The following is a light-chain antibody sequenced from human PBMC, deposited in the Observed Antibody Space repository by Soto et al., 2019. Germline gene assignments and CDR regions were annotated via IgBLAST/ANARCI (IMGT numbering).Light chain of an antibody. CDR3: QQHETLIT. Sequence: EIVMTQSPATLSVSPGERATLSCRASQSVSSNLAWYQQKPGQTPTLLMYGASRRAAGIPDRFSGSGSGTDFTLTISRLEPEDFAVYYCQQHETLITFGQGTRLEIK. V-gene: IGKV3D-15*01. CDR1: QSVSSN. CDR2: GAS. J-gene: IGKJ5*01.